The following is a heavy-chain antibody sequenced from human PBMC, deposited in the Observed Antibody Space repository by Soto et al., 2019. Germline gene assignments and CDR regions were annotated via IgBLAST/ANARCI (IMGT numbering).Heavy chain of an antibody. J-gene: IGHJ4*03. CDR2: IYPGDSDI. D-gene: IGHD6-13*01. Sequence: GESLKISCKASGYDFTNYWIAWVRQTPGRGLEWMGMIYPGDSDIRYNPSLRGRVTISADKSITSAFVQWGSLKASASAIYYCSRFRAPRRQLISMSFHLWGLGTLVTVSS. V-gene: IGHV5-51*01. CDR1: GYDFTNYW. CDR3: SRFRAPRRQLISMSFHL.